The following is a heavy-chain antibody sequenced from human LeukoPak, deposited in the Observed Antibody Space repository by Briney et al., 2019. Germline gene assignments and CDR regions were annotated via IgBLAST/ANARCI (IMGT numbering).Heavy chain of an antibody. CDR3: ARLRRVLRYFDYQRVAFDI. CDR1: GGSISSSSYY. D-gene: IGHD3-9*01. V-gene: IGHV4-39*07. CDR2: IYYSGST. J-gene: IGHJ3*02. Sequence: PSETLSLTCTVSGGSISSSSYYWGWIRQPPGKGLEWIGSIYYSGSTYYNPSLKSRVTISVDTSKNQFSLKLSSVTAADTAVYYCARLRRVLRYFDYQRVAFDIWGQGTMVTVSS.